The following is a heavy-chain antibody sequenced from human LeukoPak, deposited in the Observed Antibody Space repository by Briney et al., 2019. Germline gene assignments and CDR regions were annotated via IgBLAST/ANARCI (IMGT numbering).Heavy chain of an antibody. Sequence: PGGSLRLSCAASGFTFSSYSMNWVRQAPGKGLEWVSYISSSSSTICYADSVKGRFTISRDNAKNSLYLQMNSLRAEDTAVYYCARADCSSTSCYIFFYYYYYMDVWGKGTTVTVSS. CDR1: GFTFSSYS. V-gene: IGHV3-48*01. CDR3: ARADCSSTSCYIFFYYYYYMDV. CDR2: ISSSSSTI. D-gene: IGHD2-2*02. J-gene: IGHJ6*03.